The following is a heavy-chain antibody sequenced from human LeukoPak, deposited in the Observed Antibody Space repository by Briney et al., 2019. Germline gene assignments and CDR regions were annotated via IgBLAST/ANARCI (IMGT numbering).Heavy chain of an antibody. J-gene: IGHJ6*02. CDR1: GGSISTFY. CDR2: IFHTGNS. D-gene: IGHD3-3*01. CDR3: ARNFRGLWSGYYDLREYYYGLDV. Sequence: PSETLSLTCIGSGGSISTFYWSWLRQPPGKGLEWIAYIFHTGNSNYNPSLRSRVTISVDTSKNQFSLKMSSVTAADTAVYYCARNFRGLWSGYYDLREYYYGLDVWGQGTTVTVSS. V-gene: IGHV4-59*01.